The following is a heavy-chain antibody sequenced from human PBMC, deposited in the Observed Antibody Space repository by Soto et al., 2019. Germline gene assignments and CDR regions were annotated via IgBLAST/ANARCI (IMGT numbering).Heavy chain of an antibody. J-gene: IGHJ6*02. D-gene: IGHD1-26*01. Sequence: QVQLVQSGAEVKKPGASVKVSYKASGYTFTSYGFSWVRQAPGQGLEWMGWISAYNGNTNYAQKRQGRVTMTTDTSTSTAYMELRSLRSDDTAVYYCAREGSRPYYYYGMDVWGQGTTVTVSS. CDR1: GYTFTSYG. CDR2: ISAYNGNT. CDR3: AREGSRPYYYYGMDV. V-gene: IGHV1-18*01.